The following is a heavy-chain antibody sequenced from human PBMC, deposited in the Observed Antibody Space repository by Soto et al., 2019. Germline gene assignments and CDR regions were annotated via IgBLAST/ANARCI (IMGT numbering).Heavy chain of an antibody. CDR1: GGSFSGYY. Sequence: QVQLQQGGAGLLKPSDTLSLTCGVYGGSFSGYYWNWIRQPPAKGLEWIGEIDHSGSSSFNPFLKSRVTVSVDTSKNQFSLKLSAMRAADTAVYFCARGQGVPITVPADDFWRLGRYYDMDVWGKGTPVTVS. V-gene: IGHV4-34*01. D-gene: IGHD3-3*01. CDR3: ARGQGVPITVPADDFWRLGRYYDMDV. CDR2: IDHSGSS. J-gene: IGHJ6*03.